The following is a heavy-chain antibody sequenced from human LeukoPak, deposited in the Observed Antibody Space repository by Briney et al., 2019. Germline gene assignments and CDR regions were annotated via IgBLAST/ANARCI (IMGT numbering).Heavy chain of an antibody. CDR2: ISYDGSNK. J-gene: IGHJ4*02. Sequence: PGRSLRLSCAASGFTFSSYGMHWVRQAPGKGLEWVAVISYDGSNKYYADSVKGRFTISRDNSKNTLYLQMNSLRAEDTAVYYCARVKYCSSASCYSTFDYWGQGTLVTVSS. V-gene: IGHV3-33*05. D-gene: IGHD2-2*01. CDR3: ARVKYCSSASCYSTFDY. CDR1: GFTFSSYG.